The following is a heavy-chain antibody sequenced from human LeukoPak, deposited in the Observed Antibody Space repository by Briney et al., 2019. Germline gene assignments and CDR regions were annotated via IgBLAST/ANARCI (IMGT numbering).Heavy chain of an antibody. J-gene: IGHJ4*02. CDR3: ARSTGRDGYNFGY. CDR1: GGSISSYY. D-gene: IGHD5-24*01. V-gene: IGHV4-59*08. CDR2: IYYSGST. Sequence: PSEILSLTCTVSGGSISSYYWSWIRQPPGKGLEWIGYIYYSGSTNYNPSLKSRVTISVDTSKNQFSLKLSSVTAADTAVYYCARSTGRDGYNFGYWGQGALVTVSS.